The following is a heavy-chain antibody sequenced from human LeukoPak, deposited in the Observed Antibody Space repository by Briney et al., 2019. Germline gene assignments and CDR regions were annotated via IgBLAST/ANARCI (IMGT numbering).Heavy chain of an antibody. J-gene: IGHJ4*02. CDR3: ARDYYRGITIFGSVDY. D-gene: IGHD3-9*01. V-gene: IGHV1-46*01. CDR2: INPSGGST. Sequence: GASVRVSCKASGHTFTSYYMHWVRQAPGQGLEWMGIINPSGGSTSYAQKFQGRVTMTRDTSTSTVYMELSSLRSEDTAVYYCARDYYRGITIFGSVDYWGQGTLVTVSS. CDR1: GHTFTSYY.